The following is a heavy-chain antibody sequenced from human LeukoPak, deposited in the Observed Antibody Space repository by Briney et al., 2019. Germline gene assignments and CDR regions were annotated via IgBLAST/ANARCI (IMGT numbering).Heavy chain of an antibody. CDR2: ISGSGGST. Sequence: PGGSLRLSCAASGFTFSSYGMSWLRQAPGKGLEGVSAISGSGGSTYYADSVKGRFTISRDNSKNTLYLQMNSLRAEDTAVYYCARGDYYDSSGYDTFGAFDIWGQGTMVTVSS. J-gene: IGHJ3*02. CDR1: GFTFSSYG. CDR3: ARGDYYDSSGYDTFGAFDI. D-gene: IGHD3-22*01. V-gene: IGHV3-23*01.